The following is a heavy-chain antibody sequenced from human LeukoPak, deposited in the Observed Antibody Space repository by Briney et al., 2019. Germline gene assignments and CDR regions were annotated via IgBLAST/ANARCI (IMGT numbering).Heavy chain of an antibody. J-gene: IGHJ5*02. Sequence: GGSLRLSCAASGFTFSNAWMSWVRQAPGKGLEWVSSISSSSSYIYYADSVKGRFTISRDNSKNTLYLQMNSLRAEDTAVYYCAKGRDYDSRLNWFDPWGQGTLVTVSS. V-gene: IGHV3-21*04. D-gene: IGHD3-22*01. CDR2: ISSSSSYI. CDR3: AKGRDYDSRLNWFDP. CDR1: GFTFSNAW.